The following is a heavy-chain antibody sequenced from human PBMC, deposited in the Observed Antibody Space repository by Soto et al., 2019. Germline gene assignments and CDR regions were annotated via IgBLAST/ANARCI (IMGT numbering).Heavy chain of an antibody. CDR2: IRQDGGEE. V-gene: IGHV3-7*05. D-gene: IGHD3-3*01. CDR3: ARIQPFAIFGVANHYGMDV. J-gene: IGHJ6*02. Sequence: GSLRLSCAASGFIFSSFWMTWVRQAPGKGLEWVANIRQDGGEEYYVDSVKGRFTISRDNAKNSLYLQVNSLRAEDTAVYHCARIQPFAIFGVANHYGMDVWGQGTTVTVSS. CDR1: GFIFSSFW.